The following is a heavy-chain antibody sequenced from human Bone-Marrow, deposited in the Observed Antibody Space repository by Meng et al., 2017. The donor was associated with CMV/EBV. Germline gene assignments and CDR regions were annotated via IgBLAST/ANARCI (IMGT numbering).Heavy chain of an antibody. Sequence: SGGSISSSSWWSWVRQPPGKGLEWIGEIYHSGSTNYNQSLKSRVTISVGKSKNQFSLKLSSVTAADTAVYYCARAAAAGPAEYFQHWGQGTLVTVSS. CDR1: GGSISSSSW. CDR2: IYHSGST. CDR3: ARAAAAGPAEYFQH. J-gene: IGHJ1*01. D-gene: IGHD6-13*01. V-gene: IGHV4-4*02.